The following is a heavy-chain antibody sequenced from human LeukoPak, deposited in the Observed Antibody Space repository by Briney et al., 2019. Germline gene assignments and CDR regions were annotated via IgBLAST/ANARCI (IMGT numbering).Heavy chain of an antibody. Sequence: SETLSLTCAVYGGSFSGYYWSWIRQPPGKGLEWIGEINHSGSTNYNPSLKSRVTISVDTSKNQFSLKLSSVTAADTAVYYCARGPRYSGSYLPSYMDVWGKGTTVTVSS. CDR2: INHSGST. CDR3: ARGPRYSGSYLPSYMDV. CDR1: GGSFSGYY. V-gene: IGHV4-34*01. D-gene: IGHD1-26*01. J-gene: IGHJ6*03.